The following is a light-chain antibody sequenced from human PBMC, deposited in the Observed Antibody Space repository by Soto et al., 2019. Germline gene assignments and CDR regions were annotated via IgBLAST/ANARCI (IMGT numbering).Light chain of an antibody. CDR1: SGDIGSYNR. V-gene: IGLV2-23*02. CDR3: SSYTDSNTYV. J-gene: IGLJ1*01. Sequence: QSALTQPASVSGSPGQSITISCTGTSGDIGSYNRVSWYQQLPGKAPKLIIYEVTDRPSGVSNRFSGSKSGNTASLTISGLQAEDEAEYYCSSYTDSNTYVFGSGTKVTVL. CDR2: EVT.